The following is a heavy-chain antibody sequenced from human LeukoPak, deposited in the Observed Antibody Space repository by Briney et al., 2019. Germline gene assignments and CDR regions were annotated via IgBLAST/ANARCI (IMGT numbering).Heavy chain of an antibody. Sequence: GGSLRLSCAASGFTFSGSAMHWVRQASGKGLERVGRIRSKANSYATAYAASVKGRFTISRDDSKNTAYLQMNSLKTEDTAVYYCTSYDYVWGSDAFDIWGQGTMVTVSS. D-gene: IGHD3-16*01. CDR2: IRSKANSYAT. CDR1: GFTFSGSA. V-gene: IGHV3-73*01. CDR3: TSYDYVWGSDAFDI. J-gene: IGHJ3*02.